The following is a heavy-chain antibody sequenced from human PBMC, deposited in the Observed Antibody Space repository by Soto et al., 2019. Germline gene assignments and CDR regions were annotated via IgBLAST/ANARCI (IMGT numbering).Heavy chain of an antibody. J-gene: IGHJ3*01. Sequence: PGGSLRLSCAASGFTVSSNYMSWVRQAPGKGLEWVSVIYSGGSTYYADSVKGRFTISRDNSKNTLYLQMNSLRAEDTAVYYCGRERYFCGGGGHPHVFDFCAQGSTVTVSS. D-gene: IGHD2-21*01. V-gene: IGHV3-66*01. CDR1: GFTVSSNY. CDR3: GRERYFCGGGGHPHVFDF. CDR2: IYSGGST.